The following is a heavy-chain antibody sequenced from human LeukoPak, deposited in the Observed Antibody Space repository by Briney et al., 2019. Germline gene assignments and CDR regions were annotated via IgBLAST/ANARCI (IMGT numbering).Heavy chain of an antibody. CDR2: TTYRTTWYN. Sequence: QTLSLTCALSVDSLSSGTSAWACGRQSPTSCLELVVRTTYRTTWYNDSAESVKTRIAINPNTTKNQFSLHLNSVTPADTAVYYCVRGGPFDSWGQGTLVTVSS. CDR3: VRGGPFDS. CDR1: VDSLSSGTSA. V-gene: IGHV6-1*01. D-gene: IGHD3-16*01. J-gene: IGHJ4*02.